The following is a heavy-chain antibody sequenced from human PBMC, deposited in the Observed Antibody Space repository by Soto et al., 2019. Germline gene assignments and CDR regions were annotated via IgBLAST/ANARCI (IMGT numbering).Heavy chain of an antibody. Sequence: EVQLVESGGGLVQPGGSLRLSCAASGFTFSSYWMHWVRQAPGKGLVWVSRINSGGSSTSYADSVKGRLTIARANAKNTLFGQMNRLRVEDADVFYCGRGRRGGPEVFDIWGQGTMVTVSS. CDR3: GRGRRGGPEVFDI. V-gene: IGHV3-74*01. CDR1: GFTFSSYW. D-gene: IGHD2-15*01. J-gene: IGHJ3*02. CDR2: INSGGSST.